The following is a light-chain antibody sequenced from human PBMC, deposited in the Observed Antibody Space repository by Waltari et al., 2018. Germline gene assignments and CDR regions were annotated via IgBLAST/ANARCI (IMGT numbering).Light chain of an antibody. CDR2: GAS. Sequence: EIVMTQSPATLSVSPGERATLSCRASQSVSSSLAWYQQKAGQAPRLLLYGASTRATGISARFRGSGYGTEFTLTISSLQSEDFAVYYCQQYNDWWTFGPGTKVEIK. CDR3: QQYNDWWT. V-gene: IGKV3-15*01. CDR1: QSVSSS. J-gene: IGKJ1*01.